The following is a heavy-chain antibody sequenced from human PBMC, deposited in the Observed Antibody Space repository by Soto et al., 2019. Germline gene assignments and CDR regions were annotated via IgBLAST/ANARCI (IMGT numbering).Heavy chain of an antibody. CDR1: GFTFSSYA. J-gene: IGHJ4*02. Sequence: QVRLVESGGGVVQPGRSLRLSCAASGFTFSSYAMHWVRQAPGKGLEWVAVISYDGSNKYYADSVKGRFTISRDNSKNTLYLQMNSLRAEDTAVYYCARGPSSLTRFDYWGQGTLVTVSS. V-gene: IGHV3-30-3*01. CDR2: ISYDGSNK. D-gene: IGHD2-2*01. CDR3: ARGPSSLTRFDY.